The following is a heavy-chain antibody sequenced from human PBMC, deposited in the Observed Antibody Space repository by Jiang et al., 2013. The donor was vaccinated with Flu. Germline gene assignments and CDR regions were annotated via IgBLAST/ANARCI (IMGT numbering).Heavy chain of an antibody. CDR2: INSDGITT. J-gene: IGHJ6*02. Sequence: VQLVESGGGLVQPGVSLRLSCAASGFTFSSYWMHWVRQAPGKGLVWVSRINSDGITTNYADSVKGRFTISRDNAKNTLFLHMNSLRAEDTAVYYCARAYFYDSSGYYSYYYYGMDVWGQGTTVTVSS. CDR1: GFTFSSYW. V-gene: IGHV3-74*01. D-gene: IGHD3-22*01. CDR3: ARAYFYDSSGYYSYYYYGMDV.